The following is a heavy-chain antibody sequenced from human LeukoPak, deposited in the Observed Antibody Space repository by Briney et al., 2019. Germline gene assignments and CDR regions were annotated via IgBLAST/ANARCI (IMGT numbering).Heavy chain of an antibody. CDR1: GFTFSSYW. Sequence: GESLRLSCAASGFTFSSYWMHWVRQAPGKGLVWVSRINSDGSSTSYADSVKGRFTISRDNAKNTLYLQMNSLRAEDTAVYYCARESGSYSAFDIWGQGTMVTVSS. CDR2: INSDGSST. V-gene: IGHV3-74*01. D-gene: IGHD1-26*01. CDR3: ARESGSYSAFDI. J-gene: IGHJ3*02.